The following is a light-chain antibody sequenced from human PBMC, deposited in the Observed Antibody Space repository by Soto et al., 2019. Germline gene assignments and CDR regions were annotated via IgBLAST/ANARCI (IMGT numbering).Light chain of an antibody. J-gene: IGKJ5*01. CDR3: QLYGISPH. CDR2: ASS. V-gene: IGKV3-20*01. CDR1: QSRGSNF. Sequence: IVLTQSACTLSLSPGERATLSCKTSQSRGSNFLAWYQHKPGQAPRLLIYASSNRATGIPDRFSGSASGTDFTLTINRLEPEDFAVYYCQLYGISPHFGQGTRLEIK.